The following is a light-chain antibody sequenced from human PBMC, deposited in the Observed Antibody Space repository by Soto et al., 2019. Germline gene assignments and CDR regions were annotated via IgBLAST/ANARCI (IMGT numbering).Light chain of an antibody. CDR2: RAS. J-gene: IGKJ1*01. CDR3: QQYDSYWT. Sequence: DIQVTQSPSTLSAFVGDTVTITCRASQSISRWLAWYQQKPGKAPKLLIYRASILESGVPSRFSGSGSGTEYTLTISSLQPDDSATYYCQQYDSYWTFGQGTKVEIK. V-gene: IGKV1-5*03. CDR1: QSISRW.